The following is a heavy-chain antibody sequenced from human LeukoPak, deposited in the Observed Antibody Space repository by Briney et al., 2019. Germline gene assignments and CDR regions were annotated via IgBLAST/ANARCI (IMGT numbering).Heavy chain of an antibody. J-gene: IGHJ1*01. CDR3: ARISYGDYAYFQH. Sequence: PGGSLRLSCAASGFTFSDYYMSWIRQAPGKGLEWVSYISSSGSTIYYADSVKGRFTISRNNAKNSLYLQMNSLRAEDTAVYYCARISYGDYAYFQHWGQGTLVTVSS. D-gene: IGHD4-17*01. V-gene: IGHV3-11*01. CDR2: ISSSGSTI. CDR1: GFTFSDYY.